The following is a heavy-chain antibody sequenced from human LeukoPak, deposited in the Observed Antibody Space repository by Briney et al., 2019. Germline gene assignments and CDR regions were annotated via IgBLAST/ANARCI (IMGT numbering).Heavy chain of an antibody. D-gene: IGHD6-6*01. V-gene: IGHV3-7*01. J-gene: IGHJ4*02. CDR3: ARIGYSSSSFDY. CDR1: GFTFSNSA. Sequence: PGGSLRLSCAASGFTFSNSAMSWVRQAPGKGLEWVANIKQDGSVKYYVDSVKGRFTISRDNAKNSLYLQMNSLRAEDTAVYYCARIGYSSSSFDYWGQGTLATVSS. CDR2: IKQDGSVK.